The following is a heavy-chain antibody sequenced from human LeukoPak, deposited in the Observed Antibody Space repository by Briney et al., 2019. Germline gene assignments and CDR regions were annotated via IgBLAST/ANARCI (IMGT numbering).Heavy chain of an antibody. J-gene: IGHJ4*02. V-gene: IGHV3-30*02. D-gene: IGHD6-13*01. CDR3: AREGGRAVPGRFDQ. Sequence: GSLRISCAASGINFRSSGMHWVRQAPGKGLEWVTFIQNDGSDEYYAASVKGRFTISRDNSKNTVYLHMASLRADDTALYYCAREGGRAVPGRFDQWGQGTLVTVSS. CDR2: IQNDGSDE. CDR1: GINFRSSG.